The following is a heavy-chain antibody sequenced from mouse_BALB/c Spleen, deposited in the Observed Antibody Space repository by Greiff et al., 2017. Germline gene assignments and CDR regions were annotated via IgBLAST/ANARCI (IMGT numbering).Heavy chain of an antibody. CDR2: INPYNDGT. CDR3: ARGGFYYYGSSSPYAMDY. CDR1: GYTFTSYV. V-gene: IGHV1-14*01. J-gene: IGHJ4*01. Sequence: VQLKQSGPELVKPGASVKMSCKASGYTFTSYVMHWVKQKPGQGLEWIGYINPYNDGTKYNEKFKGKATLTSDKSSSTAYMELSSLTSEDSAVYYCARGGFYYYGSSSPYAMDYWGQGTSVTVSS. D-gene: IGHD1-1*01.